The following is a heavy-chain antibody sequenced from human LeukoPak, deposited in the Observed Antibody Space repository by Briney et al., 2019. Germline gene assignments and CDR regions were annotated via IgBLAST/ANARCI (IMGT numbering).Heavy chain of an antibody. CDR1: GGTFSKYT. CDR2: IIPIFGTA. V-gene: IGHV1-69*13. Sequence: SVKVSCKASGGTFSKYTISWVRQRPGQGLEWMGGIIPIFGTANYAQKFQGRVTITADESTSTAYMELSSLRSKDTAVYYCARVGYSSSSHFDYWGQGTLVTVSS. J-gene: IGHJ4*02. D-gene: IGHD6-6*01. CDR3: ARVGYSSSSHFDY.